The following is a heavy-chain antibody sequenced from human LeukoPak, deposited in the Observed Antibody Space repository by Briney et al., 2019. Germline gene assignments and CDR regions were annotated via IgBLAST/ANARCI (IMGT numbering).Heavy chain of an antibody. J-gene: IGHJ5*02. CDR2: IRSKAYGGTT. V-gene: IGHV3-49*04. CDR1: GFTFGVYA. CDR3: TRVGGYPNWFDP. D-gene: IGHD1-26*01. Sequence: PGGSLSLSCTASGFTFGVYAMRWVRQAPGKGLEWVGFIRSKAYGGTTEYAASVKGRFTISRDDSKSISYLQMNSLKTEDTAVYYCTRVGGYPNWFDPWGQGTLVTVSS.